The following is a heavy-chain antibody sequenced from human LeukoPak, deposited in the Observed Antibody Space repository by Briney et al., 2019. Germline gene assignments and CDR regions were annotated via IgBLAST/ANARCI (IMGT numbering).Heavy chain of an antibody. CDR1: GGSISSGGYY. Sequence: SETLSLTCTVSGGSISSGGYYWSWIRQHPGKGLEWIGYIYYSGSTYYNPSLKSRVAISVDTSKNQFSLKLSSVTAADTAVYYCARYRIAAAGTFGGYYFDYWGQGTLVTVSS. D-gene: IGHD6-13*01. CDR2: IYYSGST. CDR3: ARYRIAAAGTFGGYYFDY. J-gene: IGHJ4*02. V-gene: IGHV4-31*03.